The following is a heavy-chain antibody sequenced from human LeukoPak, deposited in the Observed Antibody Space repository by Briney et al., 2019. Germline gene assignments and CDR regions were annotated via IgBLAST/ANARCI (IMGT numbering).Heavy chain of an antibody. CDR3: ARGPPRGKYYYMDV. Sequence: GESLRLSCAASGFTFSGFVMHWVRQPTGQGLEWVSTIGTASDTYYPGSVEGRFTLSRDNAKNSLYLQMNSLTAGDTAVYYCARGPPRGKYYYMDVWGKGTTVTVSS. D-gene: IGHD1-1*01. V-gene: IGHV3-13*01. CDR1: GFTFSGFV. CDR2: IGTASDT. J-gene: IGHJ6*03.